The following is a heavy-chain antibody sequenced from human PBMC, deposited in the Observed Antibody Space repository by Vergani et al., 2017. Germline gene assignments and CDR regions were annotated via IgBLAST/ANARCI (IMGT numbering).Heavy chain of an antibody. CDR2: ISSDGGST. Sequence: EVQLLESGGGLVQPGGSLRLSCAASGFTFSTYAMTWVRQAPGKGLEWVSTISSDGGSTYYADSVKGRFTISIDNSKNTLSLQMNSLTAEDTAVYYCARVDTQVPATSHFYYMDVWGKGTTVVVSS. D-gene: IGHD6-25*01. CDR3: ARVDTQVPATSHFYYMDV. CDR1: GFTFSTYA. J-gene: IGHJ6*03. V-gene: IGHV3-23*01.